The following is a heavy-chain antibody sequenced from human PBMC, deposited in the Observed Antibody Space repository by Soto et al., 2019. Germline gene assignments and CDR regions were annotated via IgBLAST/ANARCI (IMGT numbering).Heavy chain of an antibody. Sequence: GRSLRLSCAASGFTFSNAWMSWVRQAPGKGLEWVGRIKSKTDGGTTDYAAPVKGRFTISRDDSKNTLYLQMNSLKAADTAVYYCATLPPRIVVTILPIPSWGQGTQVTVSS. CDR2: IKSKTDGGTT. V-gene: IGHV3-15*01. J-gene: IGHJ4*02. CDR3: ATLPPRIVVTILPIPS. CDR1: GFTFSNAW. D-gene: IGHD2-21*01.